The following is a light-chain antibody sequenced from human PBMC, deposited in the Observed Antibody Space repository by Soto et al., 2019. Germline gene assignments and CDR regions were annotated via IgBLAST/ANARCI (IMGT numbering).Light chain of an antibody. Sequence: IVLTQSPGYLSLSPGERATLSCRASQTVSGNYVAWYQQRPGQAPSVLIYAASSRAPGIPDRVSGSGSGTDFTLTINRLEPEDSAVYCCQQYGSPTRTFGQGNKVDIK. CDR1: QTVSGNY. V-gene: IGKV3-20*01. CDR3: QQYGSPTRT. CDR2: AAS. J-gene: IGKJ1*01.